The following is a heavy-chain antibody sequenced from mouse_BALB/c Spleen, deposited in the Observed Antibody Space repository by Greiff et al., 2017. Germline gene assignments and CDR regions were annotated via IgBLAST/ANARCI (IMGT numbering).Heavy chain of an antibody. CDR1: GYTFTSYW. V-gene: IGHV1S81*02. J-gene: IGHJ4*01. CDR2: INPSNGRT. CDR3: AEGGSMDY. Sequence: VQLQQPGAELVKPGASVKLSCKASGYTFTSYWMHWVKQRPGQGLEWIGEINPSNGRTNYNEKFKSKATLTVDKSSSTAYMQLSSLTSEDSAVYYCAEGGSMDYWGQGTSVTVSS.